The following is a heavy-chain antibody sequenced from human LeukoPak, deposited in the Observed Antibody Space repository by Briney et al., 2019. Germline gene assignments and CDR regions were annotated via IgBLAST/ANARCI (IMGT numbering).Heavy chain of an antibody. CDR2: IRYDGSSK. CDR3: AKETRGSYSDY. CDR1: GFTVSSSG. Sequence: GGSLRLSCAASGFTVSSSGMLWVRQAPGKGLEWVAFIRYDGSSKYYADSVKGRFTISRDNSKNTLYLQMNSLRAEDTAVYYCAKETRGSYSDYWGQGTLVTVSS. D-gene: IGHD1-26*01. J-gene: IGHJ4*02. V-gene: IGHV3-30*02.